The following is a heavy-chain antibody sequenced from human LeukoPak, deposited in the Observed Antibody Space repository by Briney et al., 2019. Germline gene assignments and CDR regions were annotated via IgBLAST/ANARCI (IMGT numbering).Heavy chain of an antibody. CDR2: IYWDDDK. J-gene: IGHJ4*02. CDR3: AHSGHSNGDYGLIFYY. V-gene: IGHV2-5*02. Sequence: SGPTLVKPTQTLTLTCTFSGFSLSTSGVGVGWIRQPPGRALEWVALIYWDDDKRYSPSLKSRLTITKDTSKNQVVLTMTNMDPVDTSTYYCAHSGHSNGDYGLIFYYWGQGTLVTVSS. CDR1: GFSLSTSGVG. D-gene: IGHD4-17*01.